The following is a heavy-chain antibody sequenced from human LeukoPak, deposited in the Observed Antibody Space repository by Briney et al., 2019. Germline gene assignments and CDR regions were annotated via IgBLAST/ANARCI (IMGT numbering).Heavy chain of an antibody. V-gene: IGHV1-18*01. D-gene: IGHD3-22*01. CDR1: GYTFTSYG. CDR2: ISAYNGNT. CDR3: ARGFDSSGYYPPHYFDY. J-gene: IGHJ4*02. Sequence: ASVKVSCKASGYTFTSYGISWVRQAPGQGLEWMGWISAYNGNTNYAQKLQGRVTMTTDTSTSTAYMELRSLRSDDTAVYYCARGFDSSGYYPPHYFDYWGQGTLVTVSS.